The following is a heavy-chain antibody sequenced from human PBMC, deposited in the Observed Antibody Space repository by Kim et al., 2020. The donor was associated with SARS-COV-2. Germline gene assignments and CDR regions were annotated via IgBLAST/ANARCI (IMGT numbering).Heavy chain of an antibody. V-gene: IGHV3-21*01. CDR3: ARAYSSGWAYFDY. Sequence: YADSVKGSFTISRDNAKNSLYLQMNSLRAEDTAVYYCARAYSSGWAYFDYWGQGTLVTVSS. J-gene: IGHJ4*02. D-gene: IGHD6-19*01.